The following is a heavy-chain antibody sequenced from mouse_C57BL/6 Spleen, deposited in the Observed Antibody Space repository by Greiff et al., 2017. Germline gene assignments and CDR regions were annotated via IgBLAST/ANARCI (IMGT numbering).Heavy chain of an antibody. CDR1: GYTFTDYY. CDR3: ARLEDYYCSPYDYSMDY. CDR2: INPNNGGT. D-gene: IGHD1-1*01. Sequence: VQLQQSGPELVKPGASVKISCKASGYTFTDYYMNWVKQSHGKSLEWIGEINPNNGGTSYNQKFKGKATLTVDKSSSTAYMELRSLTSEDSAVYYCARLEDYYCSPYDYSMDYWGKGTSVTVSS. V-gene: IGHV1-26*01. J-gene: IGHJ4*01.